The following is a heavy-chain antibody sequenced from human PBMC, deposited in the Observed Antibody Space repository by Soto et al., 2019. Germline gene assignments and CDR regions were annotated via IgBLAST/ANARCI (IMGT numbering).Heavy chain of an antibody. V-gene: IGHV4-59*01. Sequence: SETLSLTCTVSGGSISSYYWSWIRQPPGKGLEWIGYIYYSGSTNYNPSLKSRVTTSVDTSKNQFSLKLSSVTAADTAVYYCARTSDRKGYCSGGSCYFHYYYYMDVWGKGTTVTVSS. CDR1: GGSISSYY. J-gene: IGHJ6*03. D-gene: IGHD2-15*01. CDR3: ARTSDRKGYCSGGSCYFHYYYYMDV. CDR2: IYYSGST.